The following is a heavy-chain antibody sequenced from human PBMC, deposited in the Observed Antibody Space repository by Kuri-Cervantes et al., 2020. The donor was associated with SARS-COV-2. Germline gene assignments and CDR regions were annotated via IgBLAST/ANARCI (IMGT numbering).Heavy chain of an antibody. Sequence: SETLSLTCAVSGGSVSSGSYYWSWIRQPPGKGLEWIGSIYYSGSTYYNPSLKSRVTISVDTSKNQFSLKLSSVTAADTAVYYCARGARIAVAGTKLDYWGQGTLVTVSS. CDR2: IYYSGST. V-gene: IGHV4-39*01. J-gene: IGHJ4*02. CDR3: ARGARIAVAGTKLDY. CDR1: GGSVSSGSYY. D-gene: IGHD6-19*01.